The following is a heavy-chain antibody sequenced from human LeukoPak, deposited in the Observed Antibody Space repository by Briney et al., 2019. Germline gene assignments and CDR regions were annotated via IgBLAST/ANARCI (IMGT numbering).Heavy chain of an antibody. D-gene: IGHD3-22*01. V-gene: IGHV3-23*01. CDR3: AKIRITMIVVVTLPYFDY. CDR1: GFTFSRYG. J-gene: IGHJ4*02. Sequence: GGSLRLSCAAAGFTFSRYGMGWVRQAPGKGLEWVSAVSGSGGSTYYADSVKGRFTIARDNSKTTLYLQMNSLRAEDTAVYYCAKIRITMIVVVTLPYFDYWGQGTLVTVSS. CDR2: VSGSGGST.